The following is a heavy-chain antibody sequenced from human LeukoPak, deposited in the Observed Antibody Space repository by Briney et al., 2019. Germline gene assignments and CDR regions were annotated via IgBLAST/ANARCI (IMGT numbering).Heavy chain of an antibody. CDR1: GGSISSNLYY. J-gene: IGHJ4*02. V-gene: IGHV4-39*01. CDR2: IYYSGST. D-gene: IGHD3-22*01. CDR3: VRGGVVGYYDSSGPLDN. Sequence: SETLSLTCTVSGGSISSNLYYWAWIRQPPGKGLEWIGTIYYSGSTYYTPSLKSRVTISEDTSKNQFSLKLSSVTAADTAVYYCVRGGVVGYYDSSGPLDNWGQGTLVTVSS.